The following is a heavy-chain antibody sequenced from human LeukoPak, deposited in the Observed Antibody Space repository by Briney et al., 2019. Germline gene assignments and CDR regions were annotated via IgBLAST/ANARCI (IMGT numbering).Heavy chain of an antibody. CDR3: AKALEYSSSSEFDY. D-gene: IGHD6-6*01. J-gene: IGHJ4*02. V-gene: IGHV3-23*01. CDR2: ISGSGGST. CDR1: GFTFGSYA. Sequence: GGSLRLSCAASGFTFGSYAMSWVRQAPGKGLEWVSAISGSGGSTYYADSVKGRFTISRDNSKNTLYLQMNSLRAEDTAVYYCAKALEYSSSSEFDYWGQGTLVTVSS.